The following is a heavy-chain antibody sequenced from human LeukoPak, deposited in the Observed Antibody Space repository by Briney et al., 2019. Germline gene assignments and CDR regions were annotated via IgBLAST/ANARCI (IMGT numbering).Heavy chain of an antibody. J-gene: IGHJ3*02. Sequence: SMTPSSALSAPTLSSKSMNWDRQAHKEGLEWVSSISSSSSYIYYADSVNGTFTISRDNAKNSLYLQMNSLRAEDTSVYYCARDPDSGWAFDIWGQGTMVTVSS. CDR3: ARDPDSGWAFDI. V-gene: IGHV3-21*01. D-gene: IGHD6-19*01. CDR1: APTLSSKS. CDR2: ISSSSSYI.